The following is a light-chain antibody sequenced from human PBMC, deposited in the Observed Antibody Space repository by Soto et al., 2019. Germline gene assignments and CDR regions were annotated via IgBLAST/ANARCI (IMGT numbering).Light chain of an antibody. CDR2: DAS. CDR1: QSVSSY. Sequence: EIVFTQSPATLSLSPGERATLSCRASQSVSSYLAWYQQKPGQAPRLLIYDASNRATGIPARFSGSGSGTDFTLTISSLEPEDFAVYYCQQRSNWPPITFGQVTRLEI. J-gene: IGKJ5*01. CDR3: QQRSNWPPIT. V-gene: IGKV3-11*01.